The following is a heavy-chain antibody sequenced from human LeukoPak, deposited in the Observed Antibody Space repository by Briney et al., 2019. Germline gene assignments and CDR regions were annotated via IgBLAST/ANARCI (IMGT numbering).Heavy chain of an antibody. J-gene: IGHJ3*02. CDR2: IRYDGSNK. D-gene: IGHD3-10*01. V-gene: IGHV3-30*02. CDR3: AKDVYYYGPLRGAFDT. Sequence: PGGSLRLSCAASGFTFSSYGMHWVRQAPGKGLEWVAFIRYDGSNKYYVDSVKGRFTISRDNSKNTLYLQMNRLRAEDTAVYYCAKDVYYYGPLRGAFDTWGQGTAVTVSS. CDR1: GFTFSSYG.